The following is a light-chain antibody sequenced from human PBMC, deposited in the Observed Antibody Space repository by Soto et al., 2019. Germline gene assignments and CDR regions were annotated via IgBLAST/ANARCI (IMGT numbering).Light chain of an antibody. CDR1: SSDVGSYNY. J-gene: IGLJ2*01. CDR3: SSYAGSNNYVV. V-gene: IGLV2-8*01. Sequence: QSVLTQPPSASGSPGRSVTISCTGASSDVGSYNYVSWYQQHPGKAPKLMIYDVSKRPSGVPDRFSGSKSGNTASLTVSGLQAEDEADYYCSSYAGSNNYVVFGGGTKLT. CDR2: DVS.